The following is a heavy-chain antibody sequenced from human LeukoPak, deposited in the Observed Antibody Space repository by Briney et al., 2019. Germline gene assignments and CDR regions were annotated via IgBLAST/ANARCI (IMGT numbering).Heavy chain of an antibody. V-gene: IGHV4-34*01. J-gene: IGHJ6*04. Sequence: SETLSLTCAVYGGSFSGYYWSWIRQPPGKGLEWIGEINHSGSTNCNPSLKSRVTISVDTSKNQFSLKLSSVTAADTAVYYCARDQGYYGSGSYYFRYYYGMDVWGKGTTVTVSS. CDR3: ARDQGYYGSGSYYFRYYYGMDV. CDR1: GGSFSGYY. D-gene: IGHD3-10*01. CDR2: INHSGST.